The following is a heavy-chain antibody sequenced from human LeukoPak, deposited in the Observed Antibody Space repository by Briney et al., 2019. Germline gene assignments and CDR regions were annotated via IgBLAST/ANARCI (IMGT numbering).Heavy chain of an antibody. Sequence: PGGSLRLSCGASGFTVFTFGHYSMNWVRQVPGKGLQWVALMSWDGGTTYYADSVKGRFTISRDNSRSSLYLQMNSLTTEDTALYFCAKDRLTGTLYDAFDIWGRGTMVTVSS. CDR3: AKDRLTGTLYDAFDI. CDR2: MSWDGGTT. D-gene: IGHD3-9*01. CDR1: GFTVFTFGHYS. V-gene: IGHV3-43*01. J-gene: IGHJ3*02.